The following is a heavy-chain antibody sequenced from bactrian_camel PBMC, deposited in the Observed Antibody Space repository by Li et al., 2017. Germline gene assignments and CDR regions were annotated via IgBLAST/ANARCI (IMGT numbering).Heavy chain of an antibody. J-gene: IGHJ4*01. Sequence: HVQLVESGGGSVQAGGSLRLSCAARTGTFRSACMGWIRQVSGREREGVASIDADGETSYVDSVKGRFTVSRDNGKNSVYLQMDSLKLEDTAMYYCAADPVTVTDLCLRILSFDYSGHGTQVTVS. D-gene: IGHD1*01. CDR3: AADPVTVTDLCLRILSFDY. CDR1: TGTFRSAC. CDR2: IDADGET. V-gene: IGHV3S9*01.